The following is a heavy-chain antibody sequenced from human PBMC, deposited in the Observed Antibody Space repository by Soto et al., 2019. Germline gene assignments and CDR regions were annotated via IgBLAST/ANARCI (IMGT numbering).Heavy chain of an antibody. Sequence: SETLSLTFAVSGGSITSGNSYSWAWIRQPPGRGLEWIGSISQAGATSYNPSLKSRVSVSLDKSKNQFSLRLSSVSAADMAVYYCARAVSPYFGTWFDPWGQGTLVTVSS. J-gene: IGHJ5*02. D-gene: IGHD3-10*01. CDR3: ARAVSPYFGTWFDP. CDR1: GGSITSGNSYS. CDR2: ISQAGAT. V-gene: IGHV4-30-2*01.